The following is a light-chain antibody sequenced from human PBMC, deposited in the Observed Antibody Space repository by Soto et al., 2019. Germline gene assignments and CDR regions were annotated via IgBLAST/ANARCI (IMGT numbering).Light chain of an antibody. Sequence: EIVMTQSPATLSVSPGERATLSCRASQSVNSNLAWYQQKPGQAPRLLIYGASTGATDIPGRFSGSGSGTEFTLTISSLQSEDFAVYYCKQYNHWPWTFGQGTNVEIK. CDR1: QSVNSN. CDR2: GAS. J-gene: IGKJ1*01. V-gene: IGKV3-15*01. CDR3: KQYNHWPWT.